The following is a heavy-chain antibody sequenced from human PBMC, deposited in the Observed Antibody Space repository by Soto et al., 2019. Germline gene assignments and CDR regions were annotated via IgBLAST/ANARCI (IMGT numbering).Heavy chain of an antibody. CDR3: ARYRGVAAAGDY. V-gene: IGHV1-46*01. Sequence: QVQLVQSGAEVKKPGASVKVSCKASGYTFTSYYMHWVRQVPGQGLEWMGIINPSGGSTSYAQKFQGRVTMTRDTSTSTVYMELSSLRSEDTAVYYCARYRGVAAAGDYWGQGTLVTVSS. CDR2: INPSGGST. D-gene: IGHD6-13*01. J-gene: IGHJ4*02. CDR1: GYTFTSYY.